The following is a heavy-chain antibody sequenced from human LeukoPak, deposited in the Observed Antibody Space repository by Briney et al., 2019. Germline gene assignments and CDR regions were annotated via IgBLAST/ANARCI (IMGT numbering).Heavy chain of an antibody. Sequence: RFTISRDNSKNILYLQMGSLRAEDVAVYYCAGGGPSYGPEDLDYWGQGTLVTVSS. J-gene: IGHJ4*02. D-gene: IGHD3-16*01. V-gene: IGHV3-64*01. CDR3: AGGGPSYGPEDLDY.